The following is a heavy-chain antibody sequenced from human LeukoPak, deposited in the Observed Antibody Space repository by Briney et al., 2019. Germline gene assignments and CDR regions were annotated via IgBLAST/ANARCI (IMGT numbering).Heavy chain of an antibody. J-gene: IGHJ4*02. CDR3: AKSPMIVVDHPSDY. D-gene: IGHD3-22*01. Sequence: PGGSLRLSCAASGFTFSSYAMSWVRQAPGKGLEWVSAISGSGGSTYYADSVKGRFTISRDNSKNTLYLQMNSLRAEDTAVYYCAKSPMIVVDHPSDYWGQGTLVTVSS. V-gene: IGHV3-23*01. CDR2: ISGSGGST. CDR1: GFTFSSYA.